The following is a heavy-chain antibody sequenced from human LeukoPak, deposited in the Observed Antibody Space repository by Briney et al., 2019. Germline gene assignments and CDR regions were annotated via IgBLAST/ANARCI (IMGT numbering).Heavy chain of an antibody. CDR1: GGSISSYY. Sequence: PSETLSLTCTVSGGSISSYYWSWIRQPPGKGLEWIGYIYYSGSTNYNPSLKSRVTISVDTSKNQFSLKLSSVTAADTAVYYCARGPMVGWFDPWGQGTLVTVSS. J-gene: IGHJ5*02. V-gene: IGHV4-59*12. CDR2: IYYSGST. D-gene: IGHD2-8*01. CDR3: ARGPMVGWFDP.